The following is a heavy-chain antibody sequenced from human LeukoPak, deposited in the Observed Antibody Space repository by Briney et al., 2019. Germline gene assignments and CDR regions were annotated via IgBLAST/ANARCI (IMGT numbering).Heavy chain of an antibody. CDR1: GGSISSSKW. D-gene: IGHD3-10*01. V-gene: IGHV4-4*02. CDR3: ATASAFFYDSGSYYTFDY. CDR2: IYHSGST. Sequence: SETLSLTCAVSGGSISSSKWWSWVRQPPGKGLEWIGEIYHSGSTNYNPSLKSRVTISVDKSKNQFSLKLSSVTAADTAVYYCATASAFFYDSGSYYTFDYWGQGTLVTVSS. J-gene: IGHJ4*02.